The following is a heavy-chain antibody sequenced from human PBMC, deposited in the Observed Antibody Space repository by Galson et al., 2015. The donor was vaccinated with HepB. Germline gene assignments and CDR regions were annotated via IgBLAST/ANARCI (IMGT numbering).Heavy chain of an antibody. CDR1: SFTFSSFA. D-gene: IGHD3-22*01. CDR2: ISYNGATK. Sequence: SLRLSGAASSFTFSSFALHWGGHPPVTGLEWGAFISYNGATKNFLASVEVRFTVPRDNSKDTLYLQMNSLRPEDTAVYYCARAGHFDGGGFFTYKGPNEPNHFDYWGQGTLVTVST. CDR3: ARAGHFDGGGFFTYKGPNEPNHFDY. J-gene: IGHJ4*02. V-gene: IGHV3-30*03.